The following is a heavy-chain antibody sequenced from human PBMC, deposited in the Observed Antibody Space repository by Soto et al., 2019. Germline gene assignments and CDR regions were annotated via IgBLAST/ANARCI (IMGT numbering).Heavy chain of an antibody. V-gene: IGHV3-23*01. J-gene: IGHJ4*02. CDR3: AKSRIQGWTKGLYDH. D-gene: IGHD5-18*01. CDR2: ISASGDST. Sequence: GSLRLSCAASGFTFSSYAMSWVRQAPGEGLEWVSSISASGDSTSYAESVRGRFTISRDDSKNTLYLQMNSLRAEDTAVYSCAKSRIQGWTKGLYDHWGQGTLVTVSS. CDR1: GFTFSSYA.